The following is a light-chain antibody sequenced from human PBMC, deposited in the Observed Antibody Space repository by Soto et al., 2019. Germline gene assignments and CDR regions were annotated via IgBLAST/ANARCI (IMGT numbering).Light chain of an antibody. V-gene: IGLV2-8*01. CDR1: SSDVGGYNY. J-gene: IGLJ1*01. CDR2: EVS. Sequence: QSVLTQPPSASGSPGQSVTISCTGTSSDVGGYNYVSWYQQHPGKAPKLMIYEVSKWPSGVPDRFSGSKSGNTASLTVSGLQAEDEADYYCSSYAGSNNFEVFGTGTKVTVL. CDR3: SSYAGSNNFEV.